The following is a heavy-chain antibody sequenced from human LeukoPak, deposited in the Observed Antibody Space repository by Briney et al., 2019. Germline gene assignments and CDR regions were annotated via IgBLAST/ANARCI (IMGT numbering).Heavy chain of an antibody. CDR2: IYYSGST. CDR3: ARRHLTPESRITMIVVVDDYFDY. J-gene: IGHJ4*02. CDR1: GGSISSGGYY. D-gene: IGHD3-22*01. V-gene: IGHV4-31*03. Sequence: SQTLSLTCTVSGGSISSGGYYWSWIRQHPGKGLEWIGYIYYSGSTYYNPSLKSRVTISVDTSKNQFSLKLSSVTAADTAVYYCARRHLTPESRITMIVVVDDYFDYWGQGTLVTVSS.